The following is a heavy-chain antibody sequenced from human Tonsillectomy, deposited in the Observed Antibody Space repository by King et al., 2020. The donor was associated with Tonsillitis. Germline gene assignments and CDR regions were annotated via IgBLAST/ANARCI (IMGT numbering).Heavy chain of an antibody. D-gene: IGHD4-23*01. V-gene: IGHV4-38-2*01. CDR1: GYSISSGYY. J-gene: IGHJ4*02. CDR2: LYHSGST. Sequence: VQLQESGPGLVKPSETLSLTCAVSGYSISSGYYWGWIRQPPGKGLEWIGSLYHSGSTYYNPSLKSRVTTSVDTSQNQFSLKLSSVTAADTAVYYCARGYGANSRFYFDYWGQGTLVTVSS. CDR3: ARGYGANSRFYFDY.